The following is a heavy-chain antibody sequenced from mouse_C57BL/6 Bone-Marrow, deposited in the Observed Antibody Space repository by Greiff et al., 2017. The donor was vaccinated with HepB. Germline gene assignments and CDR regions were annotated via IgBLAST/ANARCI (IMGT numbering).Heavy chain of an antibody. D-gene: IGHD2-3*01. CDR2: IDPETGGT. CDR3: TREGAYDGYYDWFAY. Sequence: VQGVESGAELVRPGASVTLSCKASGYTFTDYEMHWVKQTPVHGLEWIGAIDPETGGTAYNQKFKGKAILTADKSSSTAYMELRSLTSEDSAVYYCTREGAYDGYYDWFAYWGQGTLVTVSA. CDR1: GYTFTDYE. J-gene: IGHJ3*01. V-gene: IGHV1-15*01.